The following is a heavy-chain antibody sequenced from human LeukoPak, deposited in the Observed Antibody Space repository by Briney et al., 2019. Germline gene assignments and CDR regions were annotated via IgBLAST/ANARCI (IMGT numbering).Heavy chain of an antibody. Sequence: SVKLSCKASGGTFSSYAISWVRQAPGQGLEWMGGIIPIFGTANYAQKSQGRVTITADESTSTAYMELSSLRSDDTAVYYCARARIAVACFDYWGQGTLVTVSS. J-gene: IGHJ4*02. D-gene: IGHD6-19*01. V-gene: IGHV1-69*01. CDR2: IIPIFGTA. CDR1: GGTFSSYA. CDR3: ARARIAVACFDY.